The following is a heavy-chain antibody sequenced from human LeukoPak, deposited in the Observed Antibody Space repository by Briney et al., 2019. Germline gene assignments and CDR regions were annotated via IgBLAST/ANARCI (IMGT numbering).Heavy chain of an antibody. V-gene: IGHV3-30-3*01. Sequence: PGGSLRLSCAASGFTFSSYAMHWVRQAPGKGLEWVAVISYGGSNKYYADSVKGRFTISRDNSKNTLYLQMNSLRAEDTAVYYCARDTEDFDYWGQGTLVTVSS. CDR2: ISYGGSNK. CDR3: ARDTEDFDY. J-gene: IGHJ4*02. CDR1: GFTFSSYA.